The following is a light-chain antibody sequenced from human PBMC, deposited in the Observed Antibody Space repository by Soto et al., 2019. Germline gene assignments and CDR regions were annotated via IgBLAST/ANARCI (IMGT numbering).Light chain of an antibody. V-gene: IGKV1-5*03. CDR2: NAS. CDR3: QQYKSYWT. CDR1: QTISSW. Sequence: DIQMTQSPSTLSGSVGDRVTITCRASQTISSWLAWYQQKPGKAPKLLIYNASTLKSGVPSRFSGSGSGTEFTLTISSLQPDDFATYYCQQYKSYWTFGQGTKVDIK. J-gene: IGKJ1*01.